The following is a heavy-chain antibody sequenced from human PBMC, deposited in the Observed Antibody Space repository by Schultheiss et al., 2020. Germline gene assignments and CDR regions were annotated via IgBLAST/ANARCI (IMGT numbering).Heavy chain of an antibody. V-gene: IGHV1-2*04. Sequence: ASVKVSCKASGYTFSTYGITWVRQAPGQGLEWMGWINPNSGGTNYAQKFQGWVTMTRDTSISTAYMELSRLRSDDTAVYYCARVSQLTIFGPRHYYYFDYWGQVTLVNVSS. D-gene: IGHD3-3*01. J-gene: IGHJ4*02. CDR2: INPNSGGT. CDR1: GYTFSTYG. CDR3: ARVSQLTIFGPRHYYYFDY.